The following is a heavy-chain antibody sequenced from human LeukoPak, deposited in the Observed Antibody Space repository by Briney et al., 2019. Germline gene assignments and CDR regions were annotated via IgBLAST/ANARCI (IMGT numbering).Heavy chain of an antibody. D-gene: IGHD5-18*01. Sequence: PSETLSLTCAVYGGSFSGYYWSWIRQPPGKGLEWIGEINHSGSINYNPSLKSRVTISVDTSKNQFSLKLSSVTAADTAVYYCARAGIQLSYYYYYGMDVWGQGTTVTVSS. CDR2: INHSGSI. CDR1: GGSFSGYY. V-gene: IGHV4-34*01. CDR3: ARAGIQLSYYYYYGMDV. J-gene: IGHJ6*02.